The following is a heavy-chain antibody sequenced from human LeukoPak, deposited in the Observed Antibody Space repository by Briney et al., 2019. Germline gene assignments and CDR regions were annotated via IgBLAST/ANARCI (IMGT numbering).Heavy chain of an antibody. D-gene: IGHD6-13*01. CDR1: GGSISSYY. CDR3: ARVEAAAGRVDY. CDR2: IYYTGST. J-gene: IGHJ4*02. Sequence: SETLSLTYTVSGGSISSYYWSWIRQPPGKGLEWIGYIYYTGSTNYNPSLKSRVTISVDTSKNQFSLKLNSVTAADTAVYYCARVEAAAGRVDYWGQGTLVTVSS. V-gene: IGHV4-59*01.